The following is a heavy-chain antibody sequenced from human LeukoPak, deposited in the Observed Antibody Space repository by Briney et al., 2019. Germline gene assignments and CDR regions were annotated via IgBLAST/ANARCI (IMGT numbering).Heavy chain of an antibody. CDR3: AREGIAAAATYFDY. CDR1: GFTFTNYS. D-gene: IGHD6-13*01. CDR2: ISSSSGTI. J-gene: IGHJ4*02. Sequence: GGSLRLSCAASGFTFTNYSMNWVRQAPGKGLEWVSYISSSSGTIYYADSVKGRFTISRDNAKNSLYLQMNSLRAEDTAVYYCAREGIAAAATYFDYWGQGTLVTVSS. V-gene: IGHV3-48*04.